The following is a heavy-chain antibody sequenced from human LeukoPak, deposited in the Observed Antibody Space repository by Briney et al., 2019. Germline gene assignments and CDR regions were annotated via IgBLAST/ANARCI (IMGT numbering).Heavy chain of an antibody. Sequence: ASVKVSCKASGYTFTSYAMNWVRQAPGQGLEWMGWINTNTGNPTYAQGFTGRFVFSLDTSVSMAYLQISSLKAEDTAVYYCARQSSGWYTATFDYWGQGTLVTVSS. CDR1: GYTFTSYA. D-gene: IGHD6-19*01. CDR3: ARQSSGWYTATFDY. J-gene: IGHJ4*02. CDR2: INTNTGNP. V-gene: IGHV7-4-1*04.